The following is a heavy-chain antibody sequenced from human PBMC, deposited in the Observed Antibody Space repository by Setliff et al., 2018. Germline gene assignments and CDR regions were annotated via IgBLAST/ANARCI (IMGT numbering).Heavy chain of an antibody. Sequence: ASVKVSCKASGYTFTSYDINWVRQATGQGLEWMGWMNPTSGNTGYAQKFQGRVTITAGTYTDTAYMELSSLGSEDTAVYYWARTCSGSGCYAGLESWGQGTPVTVSS. CDR3: ARTCSGSGCYAGLES. V-gene: IGHV1-8*01. D-gene: IGHD2-15*01. CDR1: GYTFTSYD. CDR2: MNPTSGNT. J-gene: IGHJ4*02.